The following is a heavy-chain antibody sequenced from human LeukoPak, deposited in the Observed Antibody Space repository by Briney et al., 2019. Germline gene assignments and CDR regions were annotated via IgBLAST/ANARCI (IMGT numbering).Heavy chain of an antibody. CDR2: IRTQANNDAT. Sequence: GGSLRLSCAASGFTFSDSAVHWVRQASGKGLEWLGRIRTQANNDATAYGASVKGRFIISRDDSRNTAYLQMNSLKTEDTAVYYCAGDYNSLTGLNYWGQGTLVTVSS. CDR1: GFTFSDSA. J-gene: IGHJ4*02. CDR3: AGDYNSLTGLNY. D-gene: IGHD3-9*01. V-gene: IGHV3-73*01.